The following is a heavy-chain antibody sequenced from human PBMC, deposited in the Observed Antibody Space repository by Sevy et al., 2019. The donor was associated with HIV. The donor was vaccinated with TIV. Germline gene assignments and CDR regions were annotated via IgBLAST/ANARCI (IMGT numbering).Heavy chain of an antibody. D-gene: IGHD4-17*01. CDR1: GFRFNVYA. J-gene: IGHJ4*02. Sequence: GGSLRLSCAASGFRFNVYAMNWIRQAPGKGLEWVAITSYDETTKHYAASVEGRFTISRDNSKNTLFLQMHGLIPEDTAVYFCAGFDYGVAGYFVYLGQGTLVTVSS. CDR3: AGFDYGVAGYFVY. V-gene: IGHV3-30-3*01. CDR2: TSYDETTK.